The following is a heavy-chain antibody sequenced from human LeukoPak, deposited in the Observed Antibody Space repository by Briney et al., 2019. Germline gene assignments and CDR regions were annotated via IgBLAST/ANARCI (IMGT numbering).Heavy chain of an antibody. V-gene: IGHV3-74*01. CDR2: INSDGSST. J-gene: IGHJ4*02. CDR3: AKDYYGSGSYHKSSDY. D-gene: IGHD3-10*01. Sequence: GGSLRLSCAASGFTFSSYWMHWVRQAPGKGLVWVSRINSDGSSTSYADSVKGRFTISRDNAKNTLYLQMNSLRAEDTAVYYCAKDYYGSGSYHKSSDYWGQGTLVTVSS. CDR1: GFTFSSYW.